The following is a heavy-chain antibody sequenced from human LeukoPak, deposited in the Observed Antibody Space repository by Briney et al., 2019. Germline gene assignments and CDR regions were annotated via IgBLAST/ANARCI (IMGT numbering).Heavy chain of an antibody. J-gene: IGHJ4*02. CDR1: GFTFSSYW. V-gene: IGHV3-74*01. D-gene: IGHD6-13*01. Sequence: PGGSLRLSCAASGFTFSSYWMHWVRQAPGKGVVWVSRINSDGSSTTYADSVKGRFTISRDNAKNTLYLQMNSLRAEDTAVYYCARGGSRTYFDYWGQGTLVTVSS. CDR2: INSDGSST. CDR3: ARGGSRTYFDY.